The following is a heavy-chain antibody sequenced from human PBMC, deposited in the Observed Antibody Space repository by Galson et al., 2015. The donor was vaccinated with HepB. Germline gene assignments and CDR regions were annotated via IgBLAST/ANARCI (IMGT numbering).Heavy chain of an antibody. J-gene: IGHJ4*02. CDR2: IYWNDDK. CDR1: GFSLSTSGVG. D-gene: IGHD7-27*01. CDR3: AHSRKLGMNFDY. Sequence: PALVKPTQTLTLTCTFSGFSLSTSGVGVGWIRQPPRKALEWLALIYWNDDKRYSPSLKTRLTITKDTSKNQVVLTMTNMDPVDTGTYYCAHSRKLGMNFDYWGQGTLVTVSS. V-gene: IGHV2-5*01.